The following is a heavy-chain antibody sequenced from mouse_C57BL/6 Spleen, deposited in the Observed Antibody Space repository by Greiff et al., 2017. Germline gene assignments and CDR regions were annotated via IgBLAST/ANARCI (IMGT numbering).Heavy chain of an antibody. CDR3: ERSYESTPWLAY. D-gene: IGHD1-1*01. CDR1: GYTFTSYW. V-gene: IGHV1-61*01. CDR2: IYPSDSET. J-gene: IGHJ3*01. Sequence: VQLQQPGAELVRPGSSVKLSCKASGYTFTSYWMDWVKQRPGQGLEWIGNIYPSDSETHYNQKFKDKATLTVDKSSSTAYMQLSCLTSEDSAVYYCERSYESTPWLAYWGQGTLVTVSA.